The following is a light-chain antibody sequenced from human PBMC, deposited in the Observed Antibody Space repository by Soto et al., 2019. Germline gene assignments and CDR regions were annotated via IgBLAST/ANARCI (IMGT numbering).Light chain of an antibody. V-gene: IGKV3-20*01. CDR3: QQYGSSPPWT. CDR2: GAS. CDR1: QSVSSG. J-gene: IGKJ5*01. Sequence: EIVMTQSPVTLSVSPGERATLSCRASQSVSSGLAWYQQKPGQAPRLLIYGASSRATGIPDRFSGSGSGTDFTLTISRLEPEDFAVYYCQQYGSSPPWTFGQGTRLEI.